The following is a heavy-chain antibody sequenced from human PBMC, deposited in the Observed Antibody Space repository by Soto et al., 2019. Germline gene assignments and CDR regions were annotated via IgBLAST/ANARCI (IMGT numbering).Heavy chain of an antibody. V-gene: IGHV1-18*01. Sequence: ASVKVSCKASGYTFTSYGISWVQQAPGQGLEWMGWISAYNGNTNYAQKLQGRVTMTTDTSTSTAYMELRSLRSDDTAVYYCARARPQYYYGSGSYYKTGAFDIWGQGTMVTVSS. D-gene: IGHD3-10*01. CDR2: ISAYNGNT. CDR3: ARARPQYYYGSGSYYKTGAFDI. J-gene: IGHJ3*02. CDR1: GYTFTSYG.